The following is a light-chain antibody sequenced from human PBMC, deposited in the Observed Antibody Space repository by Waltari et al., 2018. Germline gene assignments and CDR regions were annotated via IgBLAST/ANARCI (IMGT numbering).Light chain of an antibody. Sequence: QSALTQPASVSGSPGQSITISCSGTDSDVGAYAFVSWYQQHHGKAPHPIMYEGSNRPPGISIRFSASTSGNTASLTISGVQAEDEADYHCSSYTTSSAPGVFGTGTRVTVL. CDR3: SSYTTSSAPGV. J-gene: IGLJ1*01. CDR2: EGS. V-gene: IGLV2-14*01. CDR1: DSDVGAYAF.